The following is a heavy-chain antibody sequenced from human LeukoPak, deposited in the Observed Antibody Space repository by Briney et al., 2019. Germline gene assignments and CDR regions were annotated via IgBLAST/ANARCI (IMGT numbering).Heavy chain of an antibody. J-gene: IGHJ4*02. Sequence: GGSLRLSCAAFGFTFSSYGMHWVRQAPGKGLEWVAFIRYDGSNKYYADSVKGRFTISRDNAKNTLYLQMNSLRAEDTAVYYCAREFGGVIVTLDYWGQGTLVTVSS. D-gene: IGHD3-16*02. CDR2: IRYDGSNK. CDR1: GFTFSSYG. V-gene: IGHV3-30*02. CDR3: AREFGGVIVTLDY.